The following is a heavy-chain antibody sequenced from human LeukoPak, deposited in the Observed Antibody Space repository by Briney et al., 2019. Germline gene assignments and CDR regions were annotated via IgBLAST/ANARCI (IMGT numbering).Heavy chain of an antibody. CDR3: ARMRSYYDLWSGYYDHFSYMDV. CDR2: IYYSGST. CDR1: GGSISSYY. V-gene: IGHV4-59*01. J-gene: IGHJ6*03. D-gene: IGHD3-3*01. Sequence: NPSETLSLTCTVSGGSISSYYWSWIRQPPGKGLEWIGYIYYSGSTNYNPSLKSRVTISVDTSKNQFSRKLRSVTAADTAVYYCARMRSYYDLWSGYYDHFSYMDVWGKGTTVTVPS.